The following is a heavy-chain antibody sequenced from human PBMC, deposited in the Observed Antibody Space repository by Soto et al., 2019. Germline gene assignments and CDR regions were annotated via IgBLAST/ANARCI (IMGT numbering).Heavy chain of an antibody. Sequence: EVQLVESGGGLVQPGRSLRLSCAASGFTFDDYAMHWVRQAPGKGLEWVSGISWNSGSIGYADSVKGRFTISRDNAKNSLYLQMNSLRAEDTALYYCAKGIMEQLVLSDNWFDPCGQGTLVTVSS. CDR2: ISWNSGSI. V-gene: IGHV3-9*01. CDR1: GFTFDDYA. J-gene: IGHJ5*02. D-gene: IGHD6-6*01. CDR3: AKGIMEQLVLSDNWFDP.